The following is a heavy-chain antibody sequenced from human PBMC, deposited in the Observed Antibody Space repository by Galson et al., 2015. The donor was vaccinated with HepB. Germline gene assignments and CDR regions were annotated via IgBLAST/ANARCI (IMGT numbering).Heavy chain of an antibody. CDR1: GFTFSDYY. Sequence: SLRLSCAASGFTFSDYYMSWIRQAPGKGLEWVSYISSSSSYTNYADSVKGRFTISRDNAKNSPYLQMNSLRAEDTAVYYCARERFQVRYGMDVWGQGTTVTVSS. J-gene: IGHJ6*02. V-gene: IGHV3-11*06. D-gene: IGHD3-3*01. CDR2: ISSSSSYT. CDR3: ARERFQVRYGMDV.